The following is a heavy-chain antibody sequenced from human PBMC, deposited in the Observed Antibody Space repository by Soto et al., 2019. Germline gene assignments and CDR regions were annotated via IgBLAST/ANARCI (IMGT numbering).Heavy chain of an antibody. CDR3: ARGSPRGMDV. V-gene: IGHV1-18*01. Sequence: QVQLVQSGAEVKKPGASAKVSCRAAGYTFTSYVISWVRQAPGQGLEWMGWNSAYNGNTKYEQKLQGRVTMTTDTSTSTAYMELRSLRSEDTAEYYFARGSPRGMDVWGQWTTVTVSS. J-gene: IGHJ6*02. CDR2: NSAYNGNT. CDR1: GYTFTSYV.